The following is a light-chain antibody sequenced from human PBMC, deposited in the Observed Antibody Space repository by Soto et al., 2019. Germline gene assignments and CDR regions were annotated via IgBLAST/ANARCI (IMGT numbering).Light chain of an antibody. CDR3: SSYTSSSTYV. Sequence: QSVSTQPSSGSGSPGQSNAISCTGTSSDVGGYDYVSWYQQHPGKAPKLMIYDVSNRPSGVSNRFSGSKSDNTASLTISGLQAEDEADYYCSSYTSSSTYVFGTGTKVTVL. CDR2: DVS. V-gene: IGLV2-14*01. CDR1: SSDVGGYDY. J-gene: IGLJ1*01.